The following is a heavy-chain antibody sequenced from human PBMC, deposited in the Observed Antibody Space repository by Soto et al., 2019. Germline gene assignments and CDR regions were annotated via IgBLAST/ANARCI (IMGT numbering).Heavy chain of an antibody. CDR1: GFSFSTSG. D-gene: IGHD3-3*01. Sequence: QVQLVESGGGVVQPGRSLRLSCAASGFSFSTSGMHWVRQAPGKGLEWVAVIPYDGSHQYYADSVKGRFTISRDNSKNTLYQQMNSLRPEDTAVYYCAKLLVLEGEVQDFDYWGQGALVTVSS. V-gene: IGHV3-30*18. CDR2: IPYDGSHQ. J-gene: IGHJ4*02. CDR3: AKLLVLEGEVQDFDY.